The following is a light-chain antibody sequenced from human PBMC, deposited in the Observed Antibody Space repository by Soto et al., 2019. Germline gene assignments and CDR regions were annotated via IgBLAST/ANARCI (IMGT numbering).Light chain of an antibody. CDR3: QQRSNWPLLT. V-gene: IGKV3-11*01. Sequence: EIGLTLSPGTLSLSTGERATLSCRASQSVSNNYLARYQQKPGQAPRLLIYDASNRATGIPARFSGSGSGTDFTLTISSLEPEDFAVYYCQQRSNWPLLTFGGGTKVDIK. CDR1: QSVSNNY. CDR2: DAS. J-gene: IGKJ4*01.